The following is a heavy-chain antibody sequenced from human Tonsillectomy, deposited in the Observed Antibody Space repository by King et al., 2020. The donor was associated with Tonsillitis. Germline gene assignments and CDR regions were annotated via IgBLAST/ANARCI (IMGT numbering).Heavy chain of an antibody. CDR1: GFTFSGSA. CDR3: TRQTYYYDSSGWS. CDR2: IRSKANSYAT. V-gene: IGHV3-73*01. Sequence: VQLVESGGGLVQPGGSLKLSCAASGFTFSGSAMHWVRQASGKGLEWVGRIRSKANSYATAYAASVKGRFTISRDDSKNTAYLQMNSLKTEDTAVYYCTRQTYYYDSSGWSWGQGTLVTVSS. J-gene: IGHJ4*02. D-gene: IGHD3-22*01.